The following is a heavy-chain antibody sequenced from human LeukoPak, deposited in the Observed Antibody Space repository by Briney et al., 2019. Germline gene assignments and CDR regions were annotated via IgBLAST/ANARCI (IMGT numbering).Heavy chain of an antibody. D-gene: IGHD4-23*01. J-gene: IGHJ4*02. CDR3: ARGEVTDTIDY. V-gene: IGHV1-24*01. Sequence: ASVKVSCKVFGYTFTEIVMHWVRQPPGKGLEWMGGVDPGDGEIVYAQKFQGRVTMTEDTSTDTAYMELSSLRSEDTAVYYCARGEVTDTIDYWGQGTLVTVSS. CDR1: GYTFTEIV. CDR2: VDPGDGEI.